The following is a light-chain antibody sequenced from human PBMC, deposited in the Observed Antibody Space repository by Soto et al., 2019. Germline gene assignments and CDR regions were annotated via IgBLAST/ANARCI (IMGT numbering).Light chain of an antibody. J-gene: IGKJ5*01. CDR2: DAS. Sequence: EIGMTQSPATLSVSPGERATLSCRAGQSVSSYLAWYQQKPGQAPRLLIYDASNRATGIPARFSGSGSGTDFTLTISRLEPEDFAVYYCQQYGSSITFGQGTRLEIK. V-gene: IGKV3-20*01. CDR3: QQYGSSIT. CDR1: QSVSSY.